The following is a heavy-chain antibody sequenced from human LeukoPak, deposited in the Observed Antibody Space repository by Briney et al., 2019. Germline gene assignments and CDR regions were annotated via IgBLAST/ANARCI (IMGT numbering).Heavy chain of an antibody. CDR3: ATSGRGSYLYYFDY. J-gene: IGHJ4*02. Sequence: PGGSLRHSCAASGFTFSSYAMSWVRQAPGKGLEWVSAISGSGGSTYYADSVKGRFTISRDNSKNTLYLQMNSLRAEDTAVYYCATSGRGSYLYYFDYRGQGTLVTVSS. CDR2: ISGSGGST. CDR1: GFTFSSYA. V-gene: IGHV3-23*01. D-gene: IGHD1-26*01.